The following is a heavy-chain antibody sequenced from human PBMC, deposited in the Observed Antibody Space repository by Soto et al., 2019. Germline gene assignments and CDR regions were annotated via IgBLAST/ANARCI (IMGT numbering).Heavy chain of an antibody. CDR3: AREKLDYFDY. CDR1: GYTFTSYD. Sequence: QVQLVQSGAEVKKPGASVKVSCKASGYTFTSYDITWVRQATGQGLEWMGWMNPNSGNTGYAQQFQGRVTMTRNISISTAYMELSSLRSEDTAVYYCAREKLDYFDYWGQGTLVTVYS. J-gene: IGHJ4*02. V-gene: IGHV1-8*01. CDR2: MNPNSGNT.